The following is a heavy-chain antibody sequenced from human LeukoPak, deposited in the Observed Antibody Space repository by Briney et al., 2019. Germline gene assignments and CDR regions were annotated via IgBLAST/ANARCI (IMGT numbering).Heavy chain of an antibody. CDR3: ARRRQWLDFDY. CDR2: TYHSGNT. Sequence: SEILSLTCTVSGGSMRNYYWSWIRQPPGKGLEWIGYTYHSGNTDYNPSLKSRVTISVDTSKNQFSLKLTSVTAADTAVYYCARRRQWLDFDYWGQGTLVTVSS. D-gene: IGHD6-19*01. CDR1: GGSMRNYY. V-gene: IGHV4-59*08. J-gene: IGHJ4*02.